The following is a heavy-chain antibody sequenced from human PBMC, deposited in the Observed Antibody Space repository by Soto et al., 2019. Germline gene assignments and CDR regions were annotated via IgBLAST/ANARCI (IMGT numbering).Heavy chain of an antibody. CDR3: ARGDGYNLWYYFDY. D-gene: IGHD5-12*01. V-gene: IGHV4-4*02. J-gene: IGHJ4*02. CDR1: SGSISSSNW. CDR2: IYHSGST. Sequence: SETLSLTCAVSSGSISSSNWWSWVRQPPGKGLEWIGYIYHSGSTNYNPSLKSRVTISVDTSKNQFSLKLSSVTAADTAVYYCARGDGYNLWYYFDYWGQGTLVTVSS.